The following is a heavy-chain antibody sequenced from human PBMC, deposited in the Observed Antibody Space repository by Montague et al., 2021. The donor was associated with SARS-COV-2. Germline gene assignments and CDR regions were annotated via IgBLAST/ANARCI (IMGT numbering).Heavy chain of an antibody. Sequence: SETLSLTCSVSGGSTGNYYWTWIRQSPGKGLQWIGYIFYTGSKKFNPALKTRVSMSLDASKNHFSLRLSAVTAADTAHYYCARAQNICFIANCVNYFDLWGLGALVTVSS. CDR1: GGSTGNYY. CDR3: ARAQNICFIANCVNYFDL. CDR2: IFYTGSK. V-gene: IGHV4-59*01. J-gene: IGHJ4*02. D-gene: IGHD2-15*01.